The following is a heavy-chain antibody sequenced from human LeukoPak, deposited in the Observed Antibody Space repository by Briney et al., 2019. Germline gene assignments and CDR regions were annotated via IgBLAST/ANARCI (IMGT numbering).Heavy chain of an antibody. CDR3: ARKENAYYYFGY. Sequence: SETLSLTCAVSGYSISSSSWWGWIRQPPGKGLEWIAYIYHSGTTYYNPSLQSRVTMSVDTSKNQFSLKLSSVTAVDTAVYYCARKENAYYYFGYWGQGTLVTVSS. CDR2: IYHSGTT. CDR1: GYSISSSSW. V-gene: IGHV4-28*01. D-gene: IGHD3-16*01. J-gene: IGHJ4*02.